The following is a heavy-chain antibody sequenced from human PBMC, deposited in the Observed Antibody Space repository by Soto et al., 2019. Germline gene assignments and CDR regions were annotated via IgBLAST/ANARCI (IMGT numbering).Heavy chain of an antibody. V-gene: IGHV3-23*01. CDR1: GFTFSSYA. J-gene: IGHJ4*02. D-gene: IGHD5-12*01. CDR3: AKAPDSGYDYPYYFDY. Sequence: EVQLLESGGGLVQPGGSLRLSCAASGFTFSSYAMSWVRQAPGKGLEWVSAISGSGGSTYYADSVKGRFTISRDNSKSTLYLQMNRLRAEDTAVYYCAKAPDSGYDYPYYFDYWGQGTLVTVSS. CDR2: ISGSGGST.